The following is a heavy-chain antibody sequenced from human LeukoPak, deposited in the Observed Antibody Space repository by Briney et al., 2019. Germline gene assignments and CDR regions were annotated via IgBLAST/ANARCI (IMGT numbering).Heavy chain of an antibody. CDR3: TRNAFDM. CDR2: INQDGSEK. J-gene: IGHJ3*02. CDR1: GFTFSSYA. V-gene: IGHV3-7*01. Sequence: TGGSLRLSCAASGFTFSSYAMSWVRQAPGKGLEWVANINQDGSEKNYVDSVKGRFTISRDNARNSLYLQMNSLRAEDTAVYYCTRNAFDMWGQGTMVTVSS.